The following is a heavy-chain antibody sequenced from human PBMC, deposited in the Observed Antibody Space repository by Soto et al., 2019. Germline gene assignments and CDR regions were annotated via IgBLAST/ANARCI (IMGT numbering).Heavy chain of an antibody. V-gene: IGHV1-8*01. CDR1: GYTFTSYD. CDR3: ARRYSGYDLVFHFDS. CDR2: MNPNSGNT. Sequence: QVQLVQSGAEVKKPGASVKVSCKASGYTFTSYDINWVRQATGQGLEWMGWMNPNSGNTGDAQKFQGRVTKTRNTSISTAYIELRSLRSEESSVNYCARRYSGYDLVFHFDSWGQGTLVTVSS. D-gene: IGHD5-12*01. J-gene: IGHJ4*02.